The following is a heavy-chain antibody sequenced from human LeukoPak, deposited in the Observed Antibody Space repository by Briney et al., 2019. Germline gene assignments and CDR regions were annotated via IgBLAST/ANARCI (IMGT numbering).Heavy chain of an antibody. CDR1: GFNFITAA. CDR2: IGSSGGSA. D-gene: IGHD5-24*01. J-gene: IGHJ3*01. CDR3: VKDIQLST. V-gene: IGHV3-23*01. Sequence: GGSLRLSCAASGFNFITAAMTWVRQAPGKGLEWVSLIGSSGGSAYYADSVKGRFTISRDNSNHTLSLQMNSLRVEDTAIYYCVKDIQLSTWGLGTMVTVSS.